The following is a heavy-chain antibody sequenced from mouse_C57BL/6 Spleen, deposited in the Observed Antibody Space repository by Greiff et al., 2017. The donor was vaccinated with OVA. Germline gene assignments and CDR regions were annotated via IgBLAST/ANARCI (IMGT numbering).Heavy chain of an antibody. V-gene: IGHV3-6*01. CDR3: ASFYDYEGVFAY. CDR1: GYSITSGYY. D-gene: IGHD2-4*01. J-gene: IGHJ3*01. CDR2: ISYDGSN. Sequence: VQLKESGPGLVKPSQSLSLTCSVTGYSITSGYYWNWIRQFPGNKLEWMGYISYDGSNNYNPSLKNRISITRDTSKNQFFLKLNSVTTEDTATYYCASFYDYEGVFAYWGQGTLVTVSA.